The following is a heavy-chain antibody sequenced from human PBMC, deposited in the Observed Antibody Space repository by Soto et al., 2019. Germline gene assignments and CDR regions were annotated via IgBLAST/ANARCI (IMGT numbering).Heavy chain of an antibody. Sequence: SVKVSCKASGGTFSSYAISWVRQAPGQGLEWMGGIIPIFGTANYAQKFQGRVTITADESTSTAYMELSSLRSEDTAVYYCARGWSCSSTSCPIYYYYYGMDLWGQGTTVTVSS. V-gene: IGHV1-69*13. D-gene: IGHD2-2*01. CDR1: GGTFSSYA. J-gene: IGHJ6*02. CDR2: IIPIFGTA. CDR3: ARGWSCSSTSCPIYYYYYGMDL.